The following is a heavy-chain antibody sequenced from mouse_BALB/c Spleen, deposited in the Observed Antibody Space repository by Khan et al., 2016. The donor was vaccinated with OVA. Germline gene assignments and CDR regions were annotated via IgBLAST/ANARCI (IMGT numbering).Heavy chain of an antibody. D-gene: IGHD2-1*01. Sequence: EVQLQQSGAELVKPRASVNLSCSASGFNIKDTYIHWVKQRPEQGLEWIGRIDPPNDDSKFGPKFQDKATFTADTSSNTAYLQLTSLTSEDTAVYYCATPYGNPFAYWGQGTLVSVSA. CDR2: IDPPNDDS. V-gene: IGHV14-3*02. CDR1: GFNIKDTY. J-gene: IGHJ3*01. CDR3: ATPYGNPFAY.